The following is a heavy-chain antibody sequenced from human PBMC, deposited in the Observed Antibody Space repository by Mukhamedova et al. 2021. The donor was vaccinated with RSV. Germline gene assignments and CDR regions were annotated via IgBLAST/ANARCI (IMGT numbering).Heavy chain of an antibody. Sequence: GKGLEWVSAISGRGGNTYYADSVKGRFTISRDNSKNTLYLQMNSLRAGDTAVYYCAKLTSAGGNSHLFDYWGQGTLVTVSS. CDR2: ISGRGGNT. V-gene: IGHV3-23*01. J-gene: IGHJ4*02. D-gene: IGHD4-23*01. CDR3: AKLTSAGGNSHLFDY.